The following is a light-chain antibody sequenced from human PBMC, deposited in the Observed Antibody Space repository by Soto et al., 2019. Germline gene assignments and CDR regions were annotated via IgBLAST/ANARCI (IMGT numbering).Light chain of an antibody. Sequence: QSALTQPASVSGSPGQSITISCTGTSSDVGGYDYVSWYQQHPGKVPKLMIYDVSSRPSGVSNRFSGSKSGNTASLTISGLQAEDEAAYYCSSYASSSPLVFGGGTKLTVL. CDR3: SSYASSSPLV. J-gene: IGLJ2*01. CDR2: DVS. CDR1: SSDVGGYDY. V-gene: IGLV2-14*01.